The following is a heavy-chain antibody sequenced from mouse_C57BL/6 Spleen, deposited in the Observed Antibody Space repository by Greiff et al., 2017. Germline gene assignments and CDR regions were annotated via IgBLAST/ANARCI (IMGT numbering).Heavy chain of an antibody. D-gene: IGHD2-3*01. CDR3: ARHDGYYGSFDY. V-gene: IGHV5-2*03. Sequence: EVKVEESGGGLVQPGESLKLSCESNEYEFPSHDMSWVRKTPEKRLELVAAINSDGGSTYYPDTMERRFIISRDNTKKTLYLQMSSLRSEDTALYYCARHDGYYGSFDYWGQGTTLTVSS. CDR2: INSDGGST. J-gene: IGHJ2*01. CDR1: EYEFPSHD.